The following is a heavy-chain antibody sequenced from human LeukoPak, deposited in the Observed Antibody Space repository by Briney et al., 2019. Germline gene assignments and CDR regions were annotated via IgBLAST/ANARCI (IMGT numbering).Heavy chain of an antibody. CDR1: GFTFSSYS. CDR2: ISTSSNYI. J-gene: IGHJ4*02. Sequence: GGSLRLSCAASGFTFSSYSMNWVRQAPGMGLEWVSSISTSSNYIYYADSVKGRFTISRDNDKNSLYLQMSSLRGEDTAVYYCAREIHLDYWGQGTLVTVST. V-gene: IGHV3-21*04. CDR3: AREIHLDY.